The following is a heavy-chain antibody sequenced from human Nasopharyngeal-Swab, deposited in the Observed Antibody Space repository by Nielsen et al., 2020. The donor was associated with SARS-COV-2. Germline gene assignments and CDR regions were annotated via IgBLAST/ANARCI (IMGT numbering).Heavy chain of an antibody. CDR2: ISSSGSTI. D-gene: IGHD2-15*01. CDR3: ARDEKAEMYNWFDP. V-gene: IGHV3-48*03. J-gene: IGHJ5*02. Sequence: GGSLRLSCAASGFTFSSYEMNWVRQAPGKGLEWVSYISSSGSTIYYADSVKGRFTISRDNAKNSLYLQMNSLRDEDTAVYYCARDEKAEMYNWFDPWGQGTLVTVSS. CDR1: GFTFSSYE.